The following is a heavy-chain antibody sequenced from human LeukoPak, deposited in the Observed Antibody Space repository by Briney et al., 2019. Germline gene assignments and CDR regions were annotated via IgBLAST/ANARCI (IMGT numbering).Heavy chain of an antibody. D-gene: IGHD2-2*01. Sequence: ASVMVSCKASGYTFTSYDINWVRQATRQGLEWKEWINPNSGGKNYAQTFQGRVTMTRDTSISTAYMELSRLRSDDTAVYYCARDRDIVVVPAREYNWFDPWGQGTLVTVSS. J-gene: IGHJ5*02. CDR1: GYTFTSYD. CDR2: INPNSGGK. CDR3: ARDRDIVVVPAREYNWFDP. V-gene: IGHV1-2*02.